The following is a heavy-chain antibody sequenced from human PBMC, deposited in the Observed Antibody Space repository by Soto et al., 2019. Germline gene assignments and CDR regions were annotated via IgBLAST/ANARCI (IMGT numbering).Heavy chain of an antibody. J-gene: IGHJ4*02. CDR3: ARAVAGLRGDNFDS. Sequence: EVQLVESGGGVVRPGGSLRLSCAASGFTFADYGMSWVRQAPGKGLEWVSGINWNGGSTGYADSVKGRFTISRDNATNSLYLRMNRLRAEDTAFYHWARAVAGLRGDNFDSWGQGTLVTVS. D-gene: IGHD6-19*01. CDR1: GFTFADYG. V-gene: IGHV3-20*01. CDR2: INWNGGST.